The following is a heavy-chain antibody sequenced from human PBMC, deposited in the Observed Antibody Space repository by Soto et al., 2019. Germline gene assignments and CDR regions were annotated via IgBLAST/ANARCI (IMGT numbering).Heavy chain of an antibody. CDR2: ISSSSSTI. V-gene: IGHV3-48*02. CDR3: ARGGPARIQLWYNWSDP. CDR1: GFTFSSYS. J-gene: IGHJ5*02. D-gene: IGHD5-18*01. Sequence: PGVSLRLSFAASGFTFSSYSMNWVRQAPGKGLEWVSYISSSSSTIYYADSVKGRFTISRDNAKNSLYLQMNSLRDEDTAVYYCARGGPARIQLWYNWSDPWGQGTLVTVSS.